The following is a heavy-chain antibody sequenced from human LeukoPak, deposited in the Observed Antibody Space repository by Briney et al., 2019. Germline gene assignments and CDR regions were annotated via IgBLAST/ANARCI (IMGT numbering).Heavy chain of an antibody. J-gene: IGHJ3*02. D-gene: IGHD1-26*01. CDR1: GFTFSSYW. CDR3: ARDLRGSYYVGAFDI. Sequence: GGSLRLSCAASGFTFSSYWMSWVRQAPGKGLEWVANIKQDGSEKYYVDSVKGRFTISRDNAKNSLYLQMNSLRAEDTAVYYCARDLRGSYYVGAFDIRGQGTMVTVSS. CDR2: IKQDGSEK. V-gene: IGHV3-7*01.